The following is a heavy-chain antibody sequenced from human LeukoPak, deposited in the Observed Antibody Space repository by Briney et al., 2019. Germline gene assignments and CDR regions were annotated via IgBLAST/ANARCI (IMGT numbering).Heavy chain of an antibody. V-gene: IGHV4-39*07. CDR3: ARVPAAIPYYFDY. Sequence: KPSETLSLTCVVSGGSISITSYYWGWIRQPPGKGLELIGSIYYSGSTNYNPSLKSRVTISVDTSKNQFSLKLSSVTAADTAVYYCARVPAAIPYYFDYWGQGTLVTVSS. D-gene: IGHD2-2*01. J-gene: IGHJ4*02. CDR1: GGSISITSYY. CDR2: IYYSGST.